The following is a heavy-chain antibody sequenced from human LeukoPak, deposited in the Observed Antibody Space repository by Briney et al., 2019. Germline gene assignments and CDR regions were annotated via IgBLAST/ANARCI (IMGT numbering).Heavy chain of an antibody. CDR1: GFSLNTRGVG. CDR2: ISRDDDK. V-gene: IGHV2-5*02. Sequence: SGPTLVKPTETLTLTCTFSGFSLNTRGVGVGWIRQAPGKALEWLALISRDDDKRYRPSLKSRLTITKDTSKNQMALTLANLDPVDTATYYCAHTGSAHGDDWFDPWGQGTLVTVSS. D-gene: IGHD7-27*01. CDR3: AHTGSAHGDDWFDP. J-gene: IGHJ5*02.